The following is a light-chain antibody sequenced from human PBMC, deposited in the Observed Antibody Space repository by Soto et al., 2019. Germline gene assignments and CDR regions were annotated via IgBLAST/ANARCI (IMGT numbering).Light chain of an antibody. CDR1: QTISSSY. J-gene: IGKJ3*01. CDR2: AAS. Sequence: EIVLTQSPGTLSLSPGERATLSCRASQTISSSYLAWYQQKPGQAPRLLIYAASTRAPGIPDRFSGSGSGTDFTLTINRLEPEDFAVYFCQQFGGSPLFTFGPGTKVDIK. V-gene: IGKV3-20*01. CDR3: QQFGGSPLFT.